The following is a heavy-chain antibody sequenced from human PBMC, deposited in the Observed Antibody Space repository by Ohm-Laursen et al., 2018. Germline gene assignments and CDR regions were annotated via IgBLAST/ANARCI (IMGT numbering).Heavy chain of an antibody. Sequence: TQTLTLTCTFSGFSLTTSGVAVGWIRQPPGKALEWLALIYGNDEKRYSPSLKSGLTITKDTSKNQVVLTVTNMDPMDTATYYCAHRRSSTFDYWGQGTLVTVSS. J-gene: IGHJ4*02. CDR3: AHRRSSTFDY. V-gene: IGHV2-5*01. CDR1: GFSLTTSGVA. CDR2: IYGNDEK.